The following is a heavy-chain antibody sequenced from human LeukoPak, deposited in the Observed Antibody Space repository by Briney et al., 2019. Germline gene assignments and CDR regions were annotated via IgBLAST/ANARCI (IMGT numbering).Heavy chain of an antibody. J-gene: IGHJ4*02. Sequence: PGGSLRLSCTASGFAFSTYAMSWVRQAPGKGLEWVSGITAGGGSTYYADSVKGRFTVSRDNAKNSLYLQMNSLRAEDSAVYYCARVGSSSWYVDYWGQGTLVTVSS. CDR3: ARVGSSSWYVDY. V-gene: IGHV3-23*01. CDR2: ITAGGGST. D-gene: IGHD6-13*01. CDR1: GFAFSTYA.